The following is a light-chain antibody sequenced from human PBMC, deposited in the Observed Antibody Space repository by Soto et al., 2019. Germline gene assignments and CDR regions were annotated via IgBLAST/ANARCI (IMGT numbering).Light chain of an antibody. V-gene: IGKV3D-20*01. CDR3: QQYGSSSWT. J-gene: IGKJ1*01. CDR2: DAS. CDR1: QSVSSSY. Sequence: IVLTQSPATLSLSPGERATLSCGASQSVSSSYLAWYQQKPGLAPRLLIYDASSRATGIPDRVSGSGSGTDFTLTISRLEPEDFGVYYCQQYGSSSWTFGQGTKVEIK.